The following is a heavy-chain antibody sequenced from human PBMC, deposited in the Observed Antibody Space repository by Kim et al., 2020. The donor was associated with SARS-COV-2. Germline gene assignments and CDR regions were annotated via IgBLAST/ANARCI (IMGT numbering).Heavy chain of an antibody. CDR3: ARGALIVVVTPDAFDI. J-gene: IGHJ3*02. CDR1: GYTFTGYY. CDR2: INPNSGGT. D-gene: IGHD2-21*02. Sequence: ASVKVSCKASGYTFTGYYMHWVRQAPGQGLEWMGWINPNSGGTNYAQKFQGWVTMTRDTSISTAYMELSRLRSDDTAVYYCARGALIVVVTPDAFDIWGQGTMVTVSS. V-gene: IGHV1-2*04.